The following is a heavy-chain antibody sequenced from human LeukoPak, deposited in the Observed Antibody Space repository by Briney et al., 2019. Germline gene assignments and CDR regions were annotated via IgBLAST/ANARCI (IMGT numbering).Heavy chain of an antibody. J-gene: IGHJ5*02. D-gene: IGHD6-6*01. Sequence: ASVKVSCKASGYTFTSYDINWVRQATGQGLEWMGWISAYNGNTNYAQKLQGRVTMTTDTSTSTAYMELRSLRSDDTAVYYCATVFEYSSANWFDPWGQGTLVTVSS. CDR3: ATVFEYSSANWFDP. CDR2: ISAYNGNT. CDR1: GYTFTSYD. V-gene: IGHV1-18*01.